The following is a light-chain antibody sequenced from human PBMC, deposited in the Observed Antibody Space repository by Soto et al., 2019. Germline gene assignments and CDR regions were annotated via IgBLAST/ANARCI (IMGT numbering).Light chain of an antibody. Sequence: DFVMTQSPDSLAVSRGERATINCKSSQSVLYGSNNKNYLAWYQQKPGQPPRLLINLASTRESGVPGRCSGSGSGTDFNLTISSLQAEGVAVYYCQRYYGIPLTFGGGTRVEIK. CDR1: QSVLYGSNNKNY. V-gene: IGKV4-1*01. CDR2: LAS. J-gene: IGKJ4*01. CDR3: QRYYGIPLT.